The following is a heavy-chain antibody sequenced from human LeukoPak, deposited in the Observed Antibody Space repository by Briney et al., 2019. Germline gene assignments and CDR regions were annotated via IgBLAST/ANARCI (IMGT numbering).Heavy chain of an antibody. Sequence: PGGSLRLSCAASGFTFSSYGMHWVRQAPGKGLEGVAFIRYDGSNKYYADCVKGRFTISRDNSKSTLYLQMNSLRAEDTAVYYCAREAIGGQGTLVTVSS. CDR3: AREAI. J-gene: IGHJ4*02. CDR2: IRYDGSNK. CDR1: GFTFSSYG. V-gene: IGHV3-30*02. D-gene: IGHD2/OR15-2a*01.